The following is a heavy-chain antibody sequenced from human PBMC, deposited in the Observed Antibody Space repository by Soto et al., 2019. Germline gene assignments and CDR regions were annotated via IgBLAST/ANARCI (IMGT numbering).Heavy chain of an antibody. J-gene: IGHJ6*02. CDR1: GYSFTSYW. V-gene: IGHV5-51*01. CDR2: IYPGDSDT. D-gene: IGHD3-22*01. CDR3: ARLGYDSSGYYVYYYGMDV. Sequence: PGESLKISCKGSGYSFTSYWIGWVRQMPGKGLEWMGTIYPGDSDTRYSPSFQGQVTISADKSISTAYLQWSSLKASDTAMYYCARLGYDSSGYYVYYYGMDVWGQGTTVTVSS.